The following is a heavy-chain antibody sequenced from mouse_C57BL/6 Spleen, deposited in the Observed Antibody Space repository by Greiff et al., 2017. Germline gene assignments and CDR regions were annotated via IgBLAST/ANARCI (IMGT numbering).Heavy chain of an antibody. CDR2: INPNNGGT. D-gene: IGHD4-1*01. J-gene: IGHJ3*01. CDR3: ARPANWDSAWFAY. V-gene: IGHV1-26*01. Sequence: EVQLQQSGPELVKPGASVKISCKASGYTFTDYYMNWVKQSHGKSLEWIGDINPNNGGTSYNQKFKGKATLTVDKSSSTAYMELRSLTSEDSAVYYCARPANWDSAWFAYWGQGTLVTVSA. CDR1: GYTFTDYY.